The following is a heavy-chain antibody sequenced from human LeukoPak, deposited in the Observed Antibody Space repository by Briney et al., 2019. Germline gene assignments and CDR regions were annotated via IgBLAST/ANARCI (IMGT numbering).Heavy chain of an antibody. Sequence: ASMKVSCKASEYIFTDYYIHWVRQAPGQGLEWMGWINPHSGGTNYAQKFQDRVTMTGETSISTAYMELSRLISDDTAIYYCARGGDNYDILTQWGQGTLVTVSS. J-gene: IGHJ4*02. D-gene: IGHD3-9*01. V-gene: IGHV1-2*02. CDR2: INPHSGGT. CDR1: EYIFTDYY. CDR3: ARGGDNYDILTQ.